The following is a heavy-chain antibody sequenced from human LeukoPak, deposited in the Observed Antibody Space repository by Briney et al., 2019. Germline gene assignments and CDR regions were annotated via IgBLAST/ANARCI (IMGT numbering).Heavy chain of an antibody. CDR2: IYHSGST. Sequence: SETLSLTCTVSGYSISSGYYWDWIRQPPGKGLEWIGSIYHSGSTYYNPSLKSRVTISVDTSKNQFSLKLSSVTAADTAVYYCASRPDTAMVSWGQGTLVTVSS. J-gene: IGHJ4*02. D-gene: IGHD5-18*01. V-gene: IGHV4-38-2*02. CDR1: GYSISSGYY. CDR3: ASRPDTAMVS.